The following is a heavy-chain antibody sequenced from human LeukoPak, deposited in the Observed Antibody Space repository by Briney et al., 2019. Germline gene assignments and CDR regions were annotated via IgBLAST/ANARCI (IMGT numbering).Heavy chain of an antibody. D-gene: IGHD2-15*01. CDR1: GFTFSTYS. Sequence: PGGSLRLSCAASGFTFSTYSMNWVRQAPGKGLEWVSYISSSSSTMYYADSVKGRFTISRDNAKNSLYLQMNSLRAEDTALYYCAKDMGYCSGGSCLYYYYGMDVWGQGTTVTVSS. CDR2: ISSSSSTM. CDR3: AKDMGYCSGGSCLYYYYGMDV. V-gene: IGHV3-48*04. J-gene: IGHJ6*02.